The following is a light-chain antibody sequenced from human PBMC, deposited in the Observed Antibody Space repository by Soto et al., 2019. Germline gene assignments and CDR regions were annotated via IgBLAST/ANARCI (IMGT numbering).Light chain of an antibody. J-gene: IGKJ1*01. CDR1: QTISSW. CDR3: HHYNSYSEA. CDR2: KAS. Sequence: DIQMTQSPSTLSGSVGDRVTITCRASQTISSWLAWYQQKPGKATKLLIYKASTLKSGVPSRFSGSGSGTEFTLTSSSLQPDDFATYYCHHYNSYSEAFGQGTKVELK. V-gene: IGKV1-5*03.